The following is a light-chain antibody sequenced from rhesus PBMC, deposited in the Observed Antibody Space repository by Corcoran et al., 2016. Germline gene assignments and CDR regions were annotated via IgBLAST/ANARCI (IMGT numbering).Light chain of an antibody. CDR3: LQYSSSPWA. CDR1: QSISSW. CDR2: KAS. Sequence: DIQMTQSPSSLSASVGDTVTITCRASQSISSWLAWSQQKPGKAPKLLIYKASSLQSGVPSRYSGTGSGTDFTLTISSLQPEVFATYYCLQYSSSPWAFGQGTKVEIK. V-gene: IGKV1-22*01. J-gene: IGKJ1*01.